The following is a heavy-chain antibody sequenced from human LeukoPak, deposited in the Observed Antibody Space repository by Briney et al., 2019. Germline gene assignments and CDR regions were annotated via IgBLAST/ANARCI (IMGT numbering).Heavy chain of an antibody. Sequence: ASVKVSCKASGYTFTSYGISWVRQAPGQGLEWMGIINPSGGSTSYAQKFQGRVTMTRDMSTSTVYMELSSLRSEDTAVYYCARDPNYGGNPHYYFDYWGQGTLVTVSS. D-gene: IGHD4-23*01. J-gene: IGHJ4*02. V-gene: IGHV1-46*01. CDR1: GYTFTSYG. CDR2: INPSGGST. CDR3: ARDPNYGGNPHYYFDY.